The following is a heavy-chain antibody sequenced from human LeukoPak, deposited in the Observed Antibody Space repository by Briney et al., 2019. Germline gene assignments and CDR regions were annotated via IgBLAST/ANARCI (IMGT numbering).Heavy chain of an antibody. CDR1: GGSISSSSYY. CDR2: IYYSGST. Sequence: SETLSLTCTVSGGSISSSSYYWGWIRQPPGKGLEWIGSIYYSGSTNYNPSLKSRVTISIDTSKNQFSLKLSSVTAADTAVYYCARDQTSKGDAFDIWGQGTMVTVSS. J-gene: IGHJ3*02. V-gene: IGHV4-39*07. CDR3: ARDQTSKGDAFDI.